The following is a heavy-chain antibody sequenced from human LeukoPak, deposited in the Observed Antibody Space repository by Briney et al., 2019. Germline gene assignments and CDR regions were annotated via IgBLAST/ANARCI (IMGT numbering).Heavy chain of an antibody. CDR2: ISSSGSTI. V-gene: IGHV3-48*03. CDR1: GFTFSSYE. J-gene: IGHJ6*04. D-gene: IGHD3-10*02. CDR3: AELGITMIGGV. Sequence: QPGGSLRLSCAASGFTFSSYEMNWVRQAPGKGLEWVSYISSSGSTIYYADSVKGRFAISRDNAKNSLYLQMNSLRAEDTAVYYCAELGITMIGGVWGKGTTVTISS.